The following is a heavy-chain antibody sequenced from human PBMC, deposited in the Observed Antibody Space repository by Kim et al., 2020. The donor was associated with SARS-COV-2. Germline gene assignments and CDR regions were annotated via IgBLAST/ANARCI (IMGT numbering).Heavy chain of an antibody. V-gene: IGHV3-64*01. CDR2: ISSNGGST. Sequence: GGSLRLSCAASGFTFSSYAMHWVRQAPGKGLEYVSAISSNGGSTYYANSVKGRFTISRDNSKNTLYLQMGSLRAEDMAVYYCARAFGYCSSTSCDRGAFDIWGQGTMVTVSS. CDR1: GFTFSSYA. D-gene: IGHD2-2*02. CDR3: ARAFGYCSSTSCDRGAFDI. J-gene: IGHJ3*02.